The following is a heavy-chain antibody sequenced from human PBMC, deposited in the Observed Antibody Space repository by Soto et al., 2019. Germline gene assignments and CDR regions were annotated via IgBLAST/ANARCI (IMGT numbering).Heavy chain of an antibody. Sequence: QVQLVESGGGLVKPGGSLRLSCAVSGFTFSDYYMTWIRQAPGKGLEWVSYNSRSTSHTNYADAVKGRFTISRDNAKNSLFMQMNSLRAEDTAVYYCARGRGAAADYLDFWGQGTLVTVSS. CDR1: GFTFSDYY. D-gene: IGHD6-13*01. CDR3: ARGRGAAADYLDF. J-gene: IGHJ4*02. CDR2: NSRSTSHT. V-gene: IGHV3-11*05.